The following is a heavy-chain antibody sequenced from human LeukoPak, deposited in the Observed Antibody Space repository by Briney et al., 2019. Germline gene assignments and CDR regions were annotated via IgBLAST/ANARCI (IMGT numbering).Heavy chain of an antibody. D-gene: IGHD2-2*01. CDR1: GYTFTGYY. CDR3: ARDLEELIVVVPAAISWFDP. CDR2: INPNSGGT. Sequence: GASVKVSCKASGYTFTGYYMHWVRQAPRQGLEWMGWINPNSGGTNYAQKFQGRVTMTRDTSISTAYMELSRLRSDDTAVYYCARDLEELIVVVPAAISWFDPWGQGTLVTVSS. V-gene: IGHV1-2*02. J-gene: IGHJ5*02.